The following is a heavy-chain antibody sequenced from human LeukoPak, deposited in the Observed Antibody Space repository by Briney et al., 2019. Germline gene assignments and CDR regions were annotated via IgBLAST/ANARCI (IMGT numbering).Heavy chain of an antibody. D-gene: IGHD6-19*01. J-gene: IGHJ5*02. CDR2: FYYSGVT. CDR1: GASVTTFY. Sequence: KASETLSLTCTVSGASVTTFYWSWFRQPPGKGLEWIGYFYYSGVTNYNPSLKSRDTMSVDTSKNQFSLKVTSVTAADTAIYYCARSQAVHKWFDPWGQGILVTVSS. CDR3: ARSQAVHKWFDP. V-gene: IGHV4-59*02.